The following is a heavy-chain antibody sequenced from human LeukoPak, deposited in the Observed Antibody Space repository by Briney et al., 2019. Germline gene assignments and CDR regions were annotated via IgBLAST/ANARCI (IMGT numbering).Heavy chain of an antibody. V-gene: IGHV1-3*01. CDR2: INVGNGNT. Sequence: GASVKVSCKASGYTFTSYAMHWVRQAPGQRLEWMGWINVGNGNTKYSQKFQGRVTITRDTSASTAYMELSSLRSEDTAVYYCARDRVEMATIDAFDIWGQGTMVTVSS. D-gene: IGHD5-24*01. J-gene: IGHJ3*02. CDR3: ARDRVEMATIDAFDI. CDR1: GYTFTSYA.